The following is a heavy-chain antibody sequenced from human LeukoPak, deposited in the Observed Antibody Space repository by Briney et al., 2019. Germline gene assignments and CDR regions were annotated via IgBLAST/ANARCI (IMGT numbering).Heavy chain of an antibody. Sequence: GGSLRLSCAAYGFTFSSYAMHWVRQAPGKGLEWVAVISYDGSNKYYADSVKGRFTISRDNSKNTLYLQMKSLTAEDTAVYYCAKENRPRYGSGSSYALDTWGQGTMVTVSS. V-gene: IGHV3-30-3*01. CDR1: GFTFSSYA. CDR2: ISYDGSNK. CDR3: AKENRPRYGSGSSYALDT. J-gene: IGHJ3*02. D-gene: IGHD3-10*01.